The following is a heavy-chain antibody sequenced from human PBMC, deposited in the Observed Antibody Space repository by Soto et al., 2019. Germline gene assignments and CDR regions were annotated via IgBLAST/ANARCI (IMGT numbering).Heavy chain of an antibody. V-gene: IGHV3-48*03. Sequence: GGSLRLSCAASGFTFSSYEMNWVRQAPGKGLEWVSYISSSGSTIYYADSVKGRFTISRDNAKNSLYLQMNSVRAEDTAVYYCASINPTDYYDSSVGMVVWGQGTTVTVSS. CDR2: ISSSGSTI. D-gene: IGHD3-22*01. CDR1: GFTFSSYE. J-gene: IGHJ6*02. CDR3: ASINPTDYYDSSVGMVV.